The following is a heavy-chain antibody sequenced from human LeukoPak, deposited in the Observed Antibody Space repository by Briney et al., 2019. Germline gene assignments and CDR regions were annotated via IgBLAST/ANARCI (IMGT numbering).Heavy chain of an antibody. CDR2: IKSKRRGGTT. Sequence: GRSLRLSCAASGFTFSNYGMHWVRQAPGKGLEWVGRIKSKRRGGTTDYAAPVKGRFTISRDDSKSTLYLQMNGLKSEDTALYYCTGSPYATNDFWGQGTWVTVSS. V-gene: IGHV3-15*01. D-gene: IGHD2-8*01. J-gene: IGHJ4*02. CDR3: TGSPYATNDF. CDR1: GFTFSNYG.